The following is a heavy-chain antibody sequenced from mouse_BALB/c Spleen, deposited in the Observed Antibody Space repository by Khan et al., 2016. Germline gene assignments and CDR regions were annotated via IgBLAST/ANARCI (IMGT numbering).Heavy chain of an antibody. V-gene: IGHV3-2*02. J-gene: IGHJ3*01. D-gene: IGHD3-3*01. CDR3: ASSGDEEDY. CDR2: ITYSGST. Sequence: EVQLQESGPGLVKPSQSLSLTCTVTGYSITSDYACNWIRQFPGNKLEWMGIITYSGSTSYNPSLKSRISITRDTSKNKFFLQLNSLTTEDTATYYCASSGDEEDYWGQGTLVTVSA. CDR1: GYSITSDYA.